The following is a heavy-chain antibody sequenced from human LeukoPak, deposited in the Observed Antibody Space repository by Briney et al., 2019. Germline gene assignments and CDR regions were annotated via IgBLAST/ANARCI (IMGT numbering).Heavy chain of an antibody. V-gene: IGHV3-74*01. CDR1: GFTFISYW. CDR2: IDPYGGDT. D-gene: IGHD3-22*01. J-gene: IGHJ3*02. CDR3: SRGPYYYDSVGQLDI. Sequence: GGSLRLSCGASGFTFISYWMHWVRHTPEKRLVWVSYIDPYGGDTNYADSVKGRFTISRDNDKNTMYLQMNNLRVDDTAVYFCSRGPYYYDSVGQLDIWGHGTMVTVSS.